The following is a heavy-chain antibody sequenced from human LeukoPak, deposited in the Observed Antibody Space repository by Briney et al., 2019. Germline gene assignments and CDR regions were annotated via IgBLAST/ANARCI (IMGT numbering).Heavy chain of an antibody. CDR2: IYYTGSS. J-gene: IGHJ6*03. D-gene: IGHD3-22*01. CDR1: GGSIRSSDDY. Sequence: SETLSLTCSVSGGSIRSSDDYWGFVRQTPGKGLEWMGSIYYTGSSHYNPSLRSRATISVDTSKNQFSLKLTSVTAADTAVYYCTRAASSGPLFTYHMDVWGKGTTVTVSS. V-gene: IGHV4-39*07. CDR3: TRAASSGPLFTYHMDV.